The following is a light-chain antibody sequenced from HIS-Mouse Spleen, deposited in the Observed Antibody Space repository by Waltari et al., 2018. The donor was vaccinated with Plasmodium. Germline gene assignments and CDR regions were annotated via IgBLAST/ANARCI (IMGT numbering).Light chain of an antibody. CDR3: SSYAGSNNLV. CDR2: EVS. V-gene: IGLV2-8*01. CDR1: SSDVGGYNY. Sequence: QSALTQPPSASGSPGQSVTISCTGTSSDVGGYNYVSWYQQHPGKAHKLMIDEVSKRPAGVPDRCSGSKSGNTASLTVSGLQAEDEADYYCSSYAGSNNLVFGGGTKLTVL. J-gene: IGLJ2*01.